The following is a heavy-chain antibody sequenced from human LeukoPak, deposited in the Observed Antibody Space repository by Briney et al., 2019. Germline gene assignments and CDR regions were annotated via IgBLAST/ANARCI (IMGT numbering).Heavy chain of an antibody. J-gene: IGHJ3*02. CDR1: GFDFWNYA. Sequence: GGSLRLSCAASGFDFWNYAMSWVRQAPGKGLQWVSSISGSADITHYADSVKGRFTISRDNSKTTLFLQMNSLRAEDTAIYYCARRYGGWGAFDIWGQGTVVTVSS. V-gene: IGHV3-23*01. CDR3: ARRYGGWGAFDI. CDR2: ISGSADIT. D-gene: IGHD4-23*01.